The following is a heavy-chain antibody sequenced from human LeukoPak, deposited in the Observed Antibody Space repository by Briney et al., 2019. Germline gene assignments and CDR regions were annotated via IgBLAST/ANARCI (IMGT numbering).Heavy chain of an antibody. CDR3: AREGGFFRPLDY. Sequence: SETLSLTCGVSGGSVTSTNWWPWVRQPPGKGLEWIGEVHLDGGTNYNPSLESRLTISVDLSENHISLKLTSVTAADTAVYYCAREGGFFRPLDYSGQGTLVTVSS. D-gene: IGHD3-3*01. CDR2: VHLDGGT. J-gene: IGHJ4*02. CDR1: GGSVTSTNW. V-gene: IGHV4-4*02.